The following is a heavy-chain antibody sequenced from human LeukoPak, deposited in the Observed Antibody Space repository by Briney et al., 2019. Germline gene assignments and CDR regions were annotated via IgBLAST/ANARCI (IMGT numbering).Heavy chain of an antibody. CDR1: GYTFTSYG. J-gene: IGHJ4*02. Sequence: GASVKVSCKASGYTFTSYGISWVRQAPGQGLEWMGWISAYNGNTNYAQKLQGRVTMTTDTSTSTAYMELRSLRSDDTAVYYCARVDYYDFWSGYSTFDYWGQGTLVTVSS. CDR3: ARVDYYDFWSGYSTFDY. D-gene: IGHD3-3*01. V-gene: IGHV1-18*01. CDR2: ISAYNGNT.